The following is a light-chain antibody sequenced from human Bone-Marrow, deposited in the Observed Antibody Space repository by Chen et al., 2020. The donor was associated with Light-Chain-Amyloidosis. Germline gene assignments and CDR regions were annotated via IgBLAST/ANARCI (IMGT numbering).Light chain of an antibody. CDR2: AAS. V-gene: IGKV1-39*01. Sequence: DILMTQSPSSLSASIGDRVTLTCRASQSISTYLNWYQQKPGKAPKLLIYAASSLQSGVPSRFSGSGSGTEFTLTISSLQPEDFATYYCQQSYITPQVTFGGGTKVEIK. CDR1: QSISTY. J-gene: IGKJ4*01. CDR3: QQSYITPQVT.